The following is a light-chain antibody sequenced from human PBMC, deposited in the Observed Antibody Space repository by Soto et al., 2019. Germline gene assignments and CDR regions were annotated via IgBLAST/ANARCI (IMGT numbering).Light chain of an antibody. V-gene: IGKV2-28*01. J-gene: IGKJ1*01. Sequence: VMTPSPLSLPVTPGEPASISCRSSQSLLHSNGYNYLDWYLQKPGQSPQLLIYLGSNRASGVPDRFSGSGSGTDFTLKISRVQTEDVGVYYCMQSLQTPPTFGQGTKVDIK. CDR3: MQSLQTPPT. CDR2: LGS. CDR1: QSLLHSNGYNY.